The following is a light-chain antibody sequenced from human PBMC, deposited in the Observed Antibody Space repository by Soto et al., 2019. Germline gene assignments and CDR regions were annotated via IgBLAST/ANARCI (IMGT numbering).Light chain of an antibody. J-gene: IGKJ4*01. CDR1: QSVSSSF. CDR2: GAS. V-gene: IGKV3-20*01. Sequence: EILLTQSPGTLSLSPGERATLSCRASQSVSSSFLAWYQQKPGQAPRLLIYGASSRTTGIPDRFSGGGSGTDFTLTISRLEPEDFAVYYCQQYGSSPSTFGGGTKVDIK. CDR3: QQYGSSPST.